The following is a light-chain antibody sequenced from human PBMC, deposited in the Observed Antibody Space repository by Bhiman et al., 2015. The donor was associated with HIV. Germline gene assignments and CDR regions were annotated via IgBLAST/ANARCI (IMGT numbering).Light chain of an antibody. CDR2: GNS. CDR3: QSYDSSLSGSGV. V-gene: IGLV1-40*01. CDR1: SSNIGAGYD. J-gene: IGLJ1*01. Sequence: QSVLTQPPSVSGAPGRRVTISCTGSSSNIGAGYDVHWYQQLPGTPPKLLIYGNSNRPSGVPDRFSASKSGTSASLAITGLQAEDEADYHCQSYDSSLSGSGVFGTGTKVTVL.